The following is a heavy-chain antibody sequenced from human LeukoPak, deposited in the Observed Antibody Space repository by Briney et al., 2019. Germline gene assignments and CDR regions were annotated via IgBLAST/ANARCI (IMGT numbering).Heavy chain of an antibody. V-gene: IGHV4-30-4*01. Sequence: PSETLSLTCTVSGGSITSGDYYWSWIRQPPGKGLEWIGYIYYTGSTYYNPSLKSRVTISVDTSKNQFSLKLSSVTAADTAVYYCARDCSGGSCYSSHYYYGMDVWGQGTTVTVSS. CDR3: ARDCSGGSCYSSHYYYGMDV. D-gene: IGHD2-15*01. CDR1: GGSITSGDYY. J-gene: IGHJ6*02. CDR2: IYYTGST.